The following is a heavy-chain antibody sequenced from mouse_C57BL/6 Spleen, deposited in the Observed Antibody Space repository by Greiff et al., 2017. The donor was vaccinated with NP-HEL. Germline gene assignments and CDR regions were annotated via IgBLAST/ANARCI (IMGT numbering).Heavy chain of an antibody. Sequence: ESGPGLVKPSQSLSLTCSVTGYSITSGYYWNWIRQFPGNKLEWMGYISYDGSNNYNPSLKNRISTTRDTSKNQFFLKLNSVTTEDTDTYYCARGEYDGYFDVWGTETTVTVSS. CDR1: GYSITSGYY. D-gene: IGHD2-12*01. V-gene: IGHV3-6*01. CDR3: ARGEYDGYFDV. J-gene: IGHJ1*03. CDR2: ISYDGSN.